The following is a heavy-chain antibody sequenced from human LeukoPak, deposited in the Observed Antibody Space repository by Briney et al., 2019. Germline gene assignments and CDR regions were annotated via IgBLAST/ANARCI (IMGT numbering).Heavy chain of an antibody. D-gene: IGHD4-17*01. Sequence: SETLSLTCGVSGGAITNYYWNWIRQAPGKGLEWLGNIYYTGSTTYNPSVKSRITISLDTSKKQISLKLRSVTAADTAVYYCASGDDYGDYVGVWGQGTLVTVSS. CDR3: ASGDDYGDYVGV. CDR1: GGAITNYY. CDR2: IYYTGST. V-gene: IGHV4-59*01. J-gene: IGHJ4*02.